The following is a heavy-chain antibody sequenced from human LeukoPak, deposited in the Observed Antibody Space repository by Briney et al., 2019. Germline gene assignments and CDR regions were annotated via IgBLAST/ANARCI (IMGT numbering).Heavy chain of an antibody. V-gene: IGHV3-66*01. Sequence: GGSLRLSCAASGFTVSNKYMSWVRQAPGRGLEWVSGIYSGGSTYYADSVKGRFSISRDKSKNTLYLQMNSLRAEDTALYYCAREMYCSGGSCYGDAFDIWGQGTMVTVSS. CDR3: AREMYCSGGSCYGDAFDI. J-gene: IGHJ3*02. CDR1: GFTVSNKY. D-gene: IGHD2-15*01. CDR2: IYSGGST.